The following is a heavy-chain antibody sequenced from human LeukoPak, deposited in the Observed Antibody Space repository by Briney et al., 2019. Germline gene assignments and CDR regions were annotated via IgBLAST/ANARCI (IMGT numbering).Heavy chain of an antibody. CDR1: GFTFSSYG. Sequence: PGGSLRLSCAASGFTFSSYGMHWVRQAPGKGLEWVAFIRYDGSNKYYADSVKGRFTISRDNSKNTLYLQMNSLRAEDTAVYYCAKAAVIVVVLAAIDYWGQGTLVTVSS. V-gene: IGHV3-30*02. CDR3: AKAAVIVVVLAAIDY. CDR2: IRYDGSNK. J-gene: IGHJ4*02. D-gene: IGHD2-2*01.